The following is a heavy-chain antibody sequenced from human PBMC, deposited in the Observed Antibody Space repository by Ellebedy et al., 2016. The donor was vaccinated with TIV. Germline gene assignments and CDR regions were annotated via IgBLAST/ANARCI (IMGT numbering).Heavy chain of an antibody. Sequence: GESLKISXAASGFTFSNYAMNWVRQAPGKGLEWVSTISGSGGSTYYADSVKGRFTISRDNSKNTLYLQINSLRAEDTAVYYCAKDPRYGDYSDYWGQGTLVTVSS. CDR2: ISGSGGST. V-gene: IGHV3-23*01. D-gene: IGHD4-17*01. CDR1: GFTFSNYA. J-gene: IGHJ4*02. CDR3: AKDPRYGDYSDY.